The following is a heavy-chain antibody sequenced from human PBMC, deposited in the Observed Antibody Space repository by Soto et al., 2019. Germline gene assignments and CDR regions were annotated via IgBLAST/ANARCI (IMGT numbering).Heavy chain of an antibody. V-gene: IGHV4-59*01. CDR3: ARGDILTGNRYNWFDP. Sequence: SETLSLTCTVSGGSISSYYWSWIRQPPGKGLEWLGYIYYSGSTNYNPSLKSRVTISVDTSKNQFSLKLSSVTAADTAVYYCARGDILTGNRYNWFDPWGQGTLVTVSS. D-gene: IGHD3-9*01. CDR1: GGSISSYY. CDR2: IYYSGST. J-gene: IGHJ5*02.